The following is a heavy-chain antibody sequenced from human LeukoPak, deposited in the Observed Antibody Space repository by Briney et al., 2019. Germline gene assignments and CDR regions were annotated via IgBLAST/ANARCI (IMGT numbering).Heavy chain of an antibody. CDR3: AVYYDSSGYYLHY. CDR1: GGTFSSYT. CDR2: IIPILGIA. J-gene: IGHJ4*02. V-gene: IGHV1-69*02. D-gene: IGHD3-22*01. Sequence: ASVKVSCKASGGTFSSYTISWVRQAPGQGLEWVGRIIPILGIANYAQKFQGRVTITADKSTSTAYMELSSLRSEDTAVYYCAVYYDSSGYYLHYWGQGTLVTVSS.